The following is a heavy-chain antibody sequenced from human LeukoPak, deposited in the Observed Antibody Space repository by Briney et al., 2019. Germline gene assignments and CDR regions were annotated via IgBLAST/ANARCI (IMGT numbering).Heavy chain of an antibody. Sequence: ASVKVSCMASGYIFSNYYMHWVRQAPGQGLEWMGIINPDGGGTNYTQNFQDRITMTGDTSMSTFYLEIISLRSEDTAVYYCVRAEEDQHFGYWGQGTLVTVSS. CDR2: INPDGGGT. J-gene: IGHJ4*02. V-gene: IGHV1-46*01. CDR3: VRAEEDQHFGY. CDR1: GYIFSNYY.